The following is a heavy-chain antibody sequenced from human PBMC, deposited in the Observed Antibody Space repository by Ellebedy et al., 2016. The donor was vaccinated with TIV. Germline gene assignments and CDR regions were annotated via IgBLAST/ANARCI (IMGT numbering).Heavy chain of an antibody. V-gene: IGHV3-33*01. J-gene: IGHJ5*02. CDR2: IWYDGSNK. Sequence: GESLKISXAASGFTFRSYGMHWVRQAPGKGLEWVAVIWYDGSNKYYADSVKGRFTISRDNSKNTLYLQMNSLRAEDTAVYYCARDAYDNGRSYWFDPWGQGTLVTVSS. CDR1: GFTFRSYG. D-gene: IGHD3-22*01. CDR3: ARDAYDNGRSYWFDP.